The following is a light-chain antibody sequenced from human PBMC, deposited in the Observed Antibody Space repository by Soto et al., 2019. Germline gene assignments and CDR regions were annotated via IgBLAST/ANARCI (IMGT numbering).Light chain of an antibody. CDR1: QTISFNS. CDR3: QSYGSSSMYT. Sequence: EIVLTQSPGTLSLSPGERANLSCRASQTISFNSLAWYQQKPGQAPRLLIYHASTRATGIPDRFSGSGSGTDFTLTISRLEPEDFAVYYCQSYGSSSMYTFGQGTSLEIK. CDR2: HAS. V-gene: IGKV3-20*01. J-gene: IGKJ2*01.